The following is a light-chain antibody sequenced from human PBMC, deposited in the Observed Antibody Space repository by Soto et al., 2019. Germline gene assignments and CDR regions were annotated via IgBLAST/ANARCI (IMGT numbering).Light chain of an antibody. J-gene: IGLJ2*01. CDR1: SGHSSYA. Sequence: QPVLTQSPSASASLGASVKLTCTLSSGHSSYAIAWHQQQPEKGPRYLMKLNSDGSHSKGDGIPDRFSGSNSGAERYLTISSLQSEDEADYYCQTWGTGVLVFGGGTKLTVL. CDR3: QTWGTGVLV. CDR2: LNSDGSH. V-gene: IGLV4-69*01.